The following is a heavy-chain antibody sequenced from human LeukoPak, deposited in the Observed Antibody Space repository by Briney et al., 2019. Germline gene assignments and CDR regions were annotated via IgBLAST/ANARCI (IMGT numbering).Heavy chain of an antibody. D-gene: IGHD5-12*01. J-gene: IGHJ4*02. CDR3: ARDPVSGYSGYESPIFDY. V-gene: IGHV3-74*01. CDR2: INSDGSST. CDR1: GFTFSSYW. Sequence: GGSLRLSCVVSGFTFSSYWMHWVRQAPGKGLVWVSRINSDGSSTSYADSVKGRFTISRDNAKNSLYLQMNSLRAEDTAVYYCARDPVSGYSGYESPIFDYWGQGTLVTVSS.